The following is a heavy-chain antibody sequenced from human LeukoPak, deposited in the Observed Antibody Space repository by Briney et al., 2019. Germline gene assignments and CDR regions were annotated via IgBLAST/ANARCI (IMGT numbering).Heavy chain of an antibody. CDR1: GFTFSSYE. Sequence: PGGSLRLSCAASGFTFSSYEMNWVRQAPGQGLEWVSYISSSGSITYQADSVKGRFTISRDNAKNSLYLQMNSLRPEDTAVYYCVRDRLGVRVYYDAFDMWGQGTMVSVSS. CDR3: VRDRLGVRVYYDAFDM. CDR2: ISSSGSIT. D-gene: IGHD2-8*01. V-gene: IGHV3-48*03. J-gene: IGHJ3*02.